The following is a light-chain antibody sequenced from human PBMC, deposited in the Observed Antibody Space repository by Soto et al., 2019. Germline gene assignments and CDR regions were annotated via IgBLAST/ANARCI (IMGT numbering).Light chain of an antibody. V-gene: IGKV1-5*03. J-gene: IGKJ1*01. Sequence: IPMTQSPSTLSASVGDTVTKTCRASESISIWLAWYQQKPGKAPNLLINKASSLQSEVPSRFSGSGSGTEFTLTITSLQPDDFGVYYCQQYKSSSTFGQGTKVDIK. CDR3: QQYKSSST. CDR2: KAS. CDR1: ESISIW.